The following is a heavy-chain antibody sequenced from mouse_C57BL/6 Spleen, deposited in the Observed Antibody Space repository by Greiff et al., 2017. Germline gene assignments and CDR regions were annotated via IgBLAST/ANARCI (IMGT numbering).Heavy chain of an antibody. CDR3: AMMGSSDQGYD. V-gene: IGHV1-74*01. D-gene: IGHD1-1*01. J-gene: IGHJ2*01. CDR2: IHPSDSDT. CDR1: GYTFTSYW. Sequence: QVQLKQSGAELVKPGASVKVSCKASGYTFTSYWMHWVKQRPGQGLEWIGKIHPSDSDTNYNQKFKGKATLPADKSSSTAYMQLSSLTSEDSAVYCCAMMGSSDQGYDWGQGTTLTVSS.